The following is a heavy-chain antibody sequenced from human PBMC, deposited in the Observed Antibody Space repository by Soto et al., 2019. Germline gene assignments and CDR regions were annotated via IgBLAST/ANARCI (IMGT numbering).Heavy chain of an antibody. CDR3: AREYAYIIEY. D-gene: IGHD2-21*01. Sequence: SETLSLTCTFSGCSLKSGGYYWSWIRQHPGRGLEWIGYIYYTGRTYYNPSLESRVTFSVDTSKNQFSLKLSSVTAADTAVYFCAREYAYIIEYWGQGSLVTVSS. J-gene: IGHJ4*01. CDR2: IYYTGRT. V-gene: IGHV4-31*02. CDR1: GCSLKSGGYY.